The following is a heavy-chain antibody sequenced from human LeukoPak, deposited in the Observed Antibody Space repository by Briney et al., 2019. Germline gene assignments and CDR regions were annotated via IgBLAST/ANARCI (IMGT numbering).Heavy chain of an antibody. CDR3: AREPVGAYYYYGMDV. J-gene: IGHJ6*02. V-gene: IGHV4-34*01. CDR1: GGSFSGYY. Sequence: SETLSLTCAVYGGSFSGYYWSWIRQPPGKGLEWIGEINHSGSTNYNPSLKSRVTISVDTSKNQFSLKLSSVTAADTAVYYCAREPVGAYYYYGMDVWGQGTTVTVSS. D-gene: IGHD1-26*01. CDR2: INHSGST.